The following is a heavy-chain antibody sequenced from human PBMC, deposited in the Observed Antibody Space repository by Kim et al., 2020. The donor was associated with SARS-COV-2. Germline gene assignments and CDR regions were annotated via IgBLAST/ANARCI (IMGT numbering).Heavy chain of an antibody. V-gene: IGHV4-4*02. J-gene: IGHJ4*02. D-gene: IGHD3-16*02. CDR1: GGSISSNNW. Sequence: SETLSLTCAVSGGSISSNNWWNWVRQVPGEGLQWIGNIYYSGTTNYNPSLRSRVTISVYKSKNQFSLKLSSVTAADTAVYYCTMYVSGGYRLDWGQGTLVTVSS. CDR2: IYYSGTT. CDR3: TMYVSGGYRLD.